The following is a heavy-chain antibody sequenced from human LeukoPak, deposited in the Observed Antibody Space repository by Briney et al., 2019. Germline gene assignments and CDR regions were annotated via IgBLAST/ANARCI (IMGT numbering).Heavy chain of an antibody. Sequence: GGSLRLSCAGSGFTFSSYSMNWVRQAPGKGLEWLSSIGGSSSQIFYAGSVKGRFTMSRDNAKNSLYLQMNSLRAEDTAVYYCVKDYCSGGSCIDAFDFWGQGTMVTVSS. D-gene: IGHD2-15*01. J-gene: IGHJ3*01. CDR1: GFTFSSYS. CDR2: IGGSSSQI. V-gene: IGHV3-21*01. CDR3: VKDYCSGGSCIDAFDF.